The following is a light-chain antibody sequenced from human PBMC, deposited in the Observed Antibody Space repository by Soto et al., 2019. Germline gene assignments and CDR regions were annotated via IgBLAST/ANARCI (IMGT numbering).Light chain of an antibody. CDR1: SSDVGGYNY. Sequence: QSALTQPASVSGSPGQSITISCTGTSSDVGGYNYVSWYQQHPGKAPKVMIYEVSYRPSGVSNRFSGSKSGNTASLTISGLQAEDEADYYCSSYTSTSVVFGGGTKVTVL. CDR3: SSYTSTSVV. V-gene: IGLV2-14*01. J-gene: IGLJ2*01. CDR2: EVS.